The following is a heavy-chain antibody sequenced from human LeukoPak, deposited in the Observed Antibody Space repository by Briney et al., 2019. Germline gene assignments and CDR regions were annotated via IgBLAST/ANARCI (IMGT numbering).Heavy chain of an antibody. J-gene: IGHJ4*02. Sequence: GGSQRLSCAASGFTFSSYWMHWVRQAPGKGLVWVSRINSDGSRTTYADSVKGRFTISRDNAKNTVYLQMNSLRSEDTAVYYCAREYSNLDYWGQGTLVTVSS. CDR3: AREYSNLDY. D-gene: IGHD4-11*01. V-gene: IGHV3-74*01. CDR2: INSDGSRT. CDR1: GFTFSSYW.